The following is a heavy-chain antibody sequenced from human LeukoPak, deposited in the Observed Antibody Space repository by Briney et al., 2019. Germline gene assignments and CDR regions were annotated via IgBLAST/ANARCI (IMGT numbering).Heavy chain of an antibody. Sequence: PGRSLRLSCAASGSSFDTYAMHWVRQAPGQGLEWVALIWHDGSHKFYSNSVRGQFTISRDNSKNTVYLQMNNLRPDDTAVYYCASEIFGSGSYPDFWGQGALVTVSS. J-gene: IGHJ4*02. V-gene: IGHV3-33*01. CDR1: GSSFDTYA. CDR2: IWHDGSHK. CDR3: ASEIFGSGSYPDF. D-gene: IGHD3-10*01.